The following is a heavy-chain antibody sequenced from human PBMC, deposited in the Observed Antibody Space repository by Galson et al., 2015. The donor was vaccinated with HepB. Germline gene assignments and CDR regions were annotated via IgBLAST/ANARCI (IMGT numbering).Heavy chain of an antibody. CDR2: IYSGGST. CDR1: GFTVSSNY. V-gene: IGHV3-53*01. Sequence: SLRLSCAASGFTVSSNYMSWVRQAPGKGLEWVSVIYSGGSTYYADSVKGRFTISRDNSKNTLYLQMNSLRAEDTAVYYCARDHYYYYYMDVWGKGTTVTVSS. J-gene: IGHJ6*03. CDR3: ARDHYYYYYMDV.